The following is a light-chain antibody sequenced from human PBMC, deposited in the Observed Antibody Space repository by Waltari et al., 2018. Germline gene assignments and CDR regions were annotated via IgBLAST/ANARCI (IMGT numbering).Light chain of an antibody. CDR1: NLLSYY. CDR3: NSRDSSGNHLRV. CDR2: GKN. V-gene: IGLV3-19*01. J-gene: IGLJ2*01. Sequence: SSELTQDPAVSVALGQTVKITCQGDNLLSYYASWYQPKPGQAPVLVIYGKNNRPSGIPDRFSGSSSGNTASLTITGAQAEDEADYYCNSRDSSGNHLRVFGGGTKLTVL.